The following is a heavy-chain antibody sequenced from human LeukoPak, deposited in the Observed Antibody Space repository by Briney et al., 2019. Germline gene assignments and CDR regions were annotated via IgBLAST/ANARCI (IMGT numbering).Heavy chain of an antibody. J-gene: IGHJ4*02. V-gene: IGHV3-7*01. CDR2: INPDGSIK. D-gene: IGHD3-3*01. CDR1: GFIFGGYW. Sequence: GGSLRLSCAASGFIFGGYWMIWVRQAPGRGLEWVANINPDGSIKYYVDSIKGRFTISRDNAKNSLYLQMNSLRAEDTAVYYCARGFLQWLYWGQGTLVTVFS. CDR3: ARGFLQWLY.